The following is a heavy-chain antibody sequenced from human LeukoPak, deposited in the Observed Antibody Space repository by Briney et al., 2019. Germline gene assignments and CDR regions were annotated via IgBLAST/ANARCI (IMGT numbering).Heavy chain of an antibody. Sequence: GASVKVSCKASGYTFTSYGISWVRQAPGQGLEWMGWISAYNGNTNYAQKLQGRVTMTTDTSTSTAYMELRSLRSDDTAVYYCARVQRYYDFWSGSKGWFDPWGQGTLVTVSS. V-gene: IGHV1-18*01. D-gene: IGHD3-3*01. CDR3: ARVQRYYDFWSGSKGWFDP. CDR2: ISAYNGNT. CDR1: GYTFTSYG. J-gene: IGHJ5*02.